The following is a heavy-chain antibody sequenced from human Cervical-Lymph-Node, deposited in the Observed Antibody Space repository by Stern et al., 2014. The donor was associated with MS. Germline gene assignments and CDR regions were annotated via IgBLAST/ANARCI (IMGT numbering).Heavy chain of an antibody. J-gene: IGHJ4*02. Sequence: QVQLVESGGGVVQPGRSLRLSCAASGFTFSSYGMHWVRQAPGQGLEWVAVIWYDGSNKYYADSVKGRFTISRDNSKNTLYLQMNSLRAEDTAVYYCARDTNHYGHWGQGTLVTVSS. CDR1: GFTFSSYG. CDR3: ARDTNHYGH. V-gene: IGHV3-33*01. CDR2: IWYDGSNK. D-gene: IGHD4-17*01.